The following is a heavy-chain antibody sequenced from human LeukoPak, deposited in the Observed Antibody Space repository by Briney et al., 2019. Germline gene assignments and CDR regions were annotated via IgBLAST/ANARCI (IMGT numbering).Heavy chain of an antibody. D-gene: IGHD2-2*01. CDR1: GFTFSSFW. J-gene: IGHJ4*02. Sequence: PGGSLRLSCAASGFTFSSFWMFWVRQAPGKGLVWVSRINTDGSTTSYADSVKGRFTISRDNAKNTLYLQMNSLRAEDTAVYYCASTAVPSAMSYWGRGTLVTVSS. CDR3: ASTAVPSAMSY. V-gene: IGHV3-74*01. CDR2: INTDGSTT.